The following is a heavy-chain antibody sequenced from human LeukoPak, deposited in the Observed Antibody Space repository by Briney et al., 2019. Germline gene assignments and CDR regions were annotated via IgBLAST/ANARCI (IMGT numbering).Heavy chain of an antibody. CDR1: GGSISSYY. CDR2: IYYSGST. V-gene: IGHV4-59*01. CDR3: ATTSKGANYYDSSGARGSYYYYMDV. D-gene: IGHD3-22*01. Sequence: SETLSLTCTVSGGSISSYYWSWIRQPPGKGLEWIGYIYYSGSTNYNPSLKSRVTISVDTSKNQFSLKLSSVTAADTAVYYCATTSKGANYYDSSGARGSYYYYMDVWGKGTTVTVSS. J-gene: IGHJ6*03.